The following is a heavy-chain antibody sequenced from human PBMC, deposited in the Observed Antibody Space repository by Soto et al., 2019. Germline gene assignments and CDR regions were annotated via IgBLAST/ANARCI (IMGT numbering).Heavy chain of an antibody. CDR3: ARRIVATEPFDY. CDR2: IYHSGTT. J-gene: IGHJ4*02. CDR1: GGSISSGGYY. D-gene: IGHD5-12*01. V-gene: IGHV4-31*03. Sequence: PSVPLSLTCTVSGGSISSGGYYWSRIRQHPGKGLEWIGYIYHSGTTYYNPSLKSRVTISVDTSKNQFSLTVTSVTAADTAVYYCARRIVATEPFDYWGQGTLVTVSS.